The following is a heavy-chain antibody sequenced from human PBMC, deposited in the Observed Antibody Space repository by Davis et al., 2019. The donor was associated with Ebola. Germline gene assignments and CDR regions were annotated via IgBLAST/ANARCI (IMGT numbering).Heavy chain of an antibody. CDR3: ARGDGYNFWYFDP. CDR2: IYPHSGVT. J-gene: IGHJ2*01. CDR1: GYSFNDYY. Sequence: ASVKVSCNGSGYSFNDYYVHWVRQAPGQGLEWMGWIYPHSGVTKFAQKFQDRVALTRDTSIRTVYMDLASLTSADTAVYYCARGDGYNFWYFDPWGRGTLVSVSS. V-gene: IGHV1-2*02. D-gene: IGHD5-24*01.